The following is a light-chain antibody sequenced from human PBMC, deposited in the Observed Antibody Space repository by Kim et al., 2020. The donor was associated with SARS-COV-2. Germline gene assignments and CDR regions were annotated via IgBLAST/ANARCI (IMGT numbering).Light chain of an antibody. CDR2: NIK. CDR3: AAWDDSLGAVV. CDR1: NSKIGGNS. J-gene: IGLJ2*01. V-gene: IGLV1-44*01. Sequence: GQSITKSCSGSNSKIGGNSVKWYQHSPGTAPKLVISNIKLRPSGVPDRFSGSKSGTSGSLAISGLQSEDEADYYCAAWDDSLGAVVFGGGTKVTVL.